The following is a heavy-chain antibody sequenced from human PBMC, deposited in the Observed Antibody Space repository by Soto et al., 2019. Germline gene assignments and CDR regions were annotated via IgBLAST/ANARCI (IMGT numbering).Heavy chain of an antibody. Sequence: XXTLSLTCTISRGSVTSGSYYWSWIRQPXRKGMEWIGXLYYSXSTNYKQSLKXXVTISVDTXKNQFSLQPSSVNDADKAVYYCARVGFGGWFGPWGKGTLVTVYS. V-gene: IGHV4-61*01. D-gene: IGHD3-10*01. J-gene: IGHJ5*02. CDR2: LYYSXST. CDR1: RGSVTSGSYY. CDR3: ARVGFGGWFGP.